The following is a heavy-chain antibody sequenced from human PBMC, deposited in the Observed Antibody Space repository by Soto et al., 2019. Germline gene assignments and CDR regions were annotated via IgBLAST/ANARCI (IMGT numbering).Heavy chain of an antibody. V-gene: IGHV1-69*13. J-gene: IGHJ6*02. D-gene: IGHD2-21*02. Sequence: ASVKVSCKASGGTFSNHAISWVRQAPGQGLEWVGGIIPMFPTADYAQGFQGRVTITADDSTTTVYMELSGLRSEDTAMYYCARDDATYCGGDCYRYFYYGMDVWGQGATVTVSS. CDR2: IIPMFPTA. CDR1: GGTFSNHA. CDR3: ARDDATYCGGDCYRYFYYGMDV.